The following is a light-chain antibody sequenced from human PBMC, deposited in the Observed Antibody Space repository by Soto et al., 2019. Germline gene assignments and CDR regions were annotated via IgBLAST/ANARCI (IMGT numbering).Light chain of an antibody. CDR1: QSIGSW. V-gene: IGKV1-5*03. CDR3: QQFNSYPWT. Sequence: DIQMTQSPSTLSASVGDRVTITCRASQSIGSWLAWYQQKPGKAPNLLIYKASSLESGFPSRFSGSGSGTEFTVTISSLQPEDFATYYCQQFNSYPWTFGQGTKV. J-gene: IGKJ1*01. CDR2: KAS.